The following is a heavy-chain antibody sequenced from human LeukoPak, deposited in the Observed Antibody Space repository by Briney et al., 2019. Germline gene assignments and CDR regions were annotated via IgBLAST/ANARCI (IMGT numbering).Heavy chain of an antibody. V-gene: IGHV3-7*03. CDR3: ARRYYDFWSGFYYYGMDV. Sequence: GRYLRLSCAASGFTFSSYWMSWVRQAPGKGLEWVANIKQDGSEKYYVDSVKGRFTISRDNAKNSLYLQMNSLRAEDTAVYYCARRYYDFWSGFYYYGMDVWGQGTTVTVSS. J-gene: IGHJ6*02. D-gene: IGHD3-3*01. CDR1: GFTFSSYW. CDR2: IKQDGSEK.